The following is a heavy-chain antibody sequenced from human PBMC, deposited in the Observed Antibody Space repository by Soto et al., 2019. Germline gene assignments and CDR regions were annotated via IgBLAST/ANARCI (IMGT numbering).Heavy chain of an antibody. D-gene: IGHD2-21*01. CDR3: VRSPNGSGGDWRGDH. CDR2: IRSEAYGGTI. Sequence: PGGSLRLSCTGSGFNFGYYAMTSVRQAPGTGLEWLGLIRSEAYGGTIVYAASVKARLIISRDDSKSIAYLQLNSLKTEDTAVYYCVRSPNGSGGDWRGDHWGQGTLVTVSS. V-gene: IGHV3-49*04. CDR1: GFNFGYYA. J-gene: IGHJ4*02.